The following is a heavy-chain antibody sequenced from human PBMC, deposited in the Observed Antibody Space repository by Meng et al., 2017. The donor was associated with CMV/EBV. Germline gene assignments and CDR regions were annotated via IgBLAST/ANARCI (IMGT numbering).Heavy chain of an antibody. CDR3: ARVGPIIAARPGAFDI. CDR1: GFTFSNAW. Sequence: GESLKISCAASGFTFSNAWMSWVRQAPGKGLEWVSVIYSGGSTYYADSVKGRFTISRDNSKNTLYLQMNSLRAEDTAVYYCARVGPIIAARPGAFDIWGQGTMVTVSS. CDR2: IYSGGST. V-gene: IGHV3-53*01. D-gene: IGHD6-6*01. J-gene: IGHJ3*02.